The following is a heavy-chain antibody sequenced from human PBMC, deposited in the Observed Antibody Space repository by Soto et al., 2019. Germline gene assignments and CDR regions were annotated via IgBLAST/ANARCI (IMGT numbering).Heavy chain of an antibody. CDR1: GFTFSDYY. CDR2: ISSSGSTI. D-gene: IGHD6-13*01. CDR3: ARDLGRSNRIAADDD. V-gene: IGHV3-11*01. J-gene: IGHJ4*02. Sequence: PGGSLRLSCAASGFTFSDYYMSWIRQAPGKGLEWVSYISSSGSTIYYADSVKGRFTISRDNAKNSLYLQMNSLRAEDTAVYYCARDLGRSNRIAADDDWGQGTLVTVSS.